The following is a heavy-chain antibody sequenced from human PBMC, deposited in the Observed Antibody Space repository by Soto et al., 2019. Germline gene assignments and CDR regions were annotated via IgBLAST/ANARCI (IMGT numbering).Heavy chain of an antibody. D-gene: IGHD4-4*01. CDR1: GFTFSSHA. J-gene: IGHJ4*02. CDR2: ISGSGVNT. CDR3: TKGRYSGAYYPGY. Sequence: RLSCEASGFTFSSHAMNWVRQAPGKGLEWVSAISGSGVNTYYADSVKGRFTISRDKSKNTLYLQMSSLRAEDTAVYYCTKGRYSGAYYPGYWGQGTLVTVSS. V-gene: IGHV3-23*01.